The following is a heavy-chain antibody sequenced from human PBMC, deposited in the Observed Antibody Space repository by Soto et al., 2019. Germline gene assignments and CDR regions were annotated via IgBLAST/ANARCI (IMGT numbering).Heavy chain of an antibody. CDR1: GVPFSGFA. CDR2: ISGSGDGT. V-gene: IGHV3-23*01. D-gene: IGHD5-18*01. J-gene: IGHJ4*02. CDR3: AGPGYSSQDY. Sequence: PGGSLRLSCAASGVPFSGFAVTWVRQAPGKGLEWVSAISGSGDGTDYAASVKGRFTISRDNSKNTLYLQMNSLRAEDTAVYYCAGPGYSSQDYWGQGALVTVSS.